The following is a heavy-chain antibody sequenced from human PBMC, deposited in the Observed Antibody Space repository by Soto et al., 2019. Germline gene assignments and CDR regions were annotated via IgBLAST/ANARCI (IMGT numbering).Heavy chain of an antibody. CDR1: GFTFSSYG. D-gene: IGHD3-3*01. Sequence: GGSLRLSCAASGFTFSSYGMHWVRQAPGKGLEWVAVISYDGSNKYYADSVKGRFTISRDNSKNTLYLQMNSLRAEDTAVYYCARSIFGNGYYYYGMDVWGQGTTVTVS. CDR3: ARSIFGNGYYYYGMDV. CDR2: ISYDGSNK. J-gene: IGHJ6*02. V-gene: IGHV3-30*19.